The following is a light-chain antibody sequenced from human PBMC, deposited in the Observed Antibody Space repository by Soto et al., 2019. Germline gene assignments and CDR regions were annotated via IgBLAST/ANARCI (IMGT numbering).Light chain of an antibody. J-gene: IGKJ4*01. CDR1: QSILYNSRNKNY. CDR2: WAS. Sequence: DIVMTQSPDSLAVSLGERASINCTSSQSILYNSRNKNYLAWYQQKPRQPPKLLIHWASTRESGVPDRFSGGGSGTDFTLTISSLQAEDVAVYFCQQYHTILVTFGGGTKVELK. V-gene: IGKV4-1*01. CDR3: QQYHTILVT.